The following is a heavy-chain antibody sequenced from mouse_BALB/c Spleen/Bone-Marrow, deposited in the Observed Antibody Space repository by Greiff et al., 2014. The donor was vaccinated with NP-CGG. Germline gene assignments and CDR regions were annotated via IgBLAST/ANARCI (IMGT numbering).Heavy chain of an antibody. D-gene: IGHD1-2*01. Sequence: VQLKESGPELVKPGASVKMSCKASGYTFTSYVMHWVKQKPGKGLEWIGYINPYNDGTKYNEKFKGKATLTSDKSSSTAYMELSSLTSEVSAVYYCARRQFITTAAWFAYWGQGTLVTVSA. J-gene: IGHJ3*01. CDR1: GYTFTSYV. CDR3: ARRQFITTAAWFAY. CDR2: INPYNDGT. V-gene: IGHV1-14*01.